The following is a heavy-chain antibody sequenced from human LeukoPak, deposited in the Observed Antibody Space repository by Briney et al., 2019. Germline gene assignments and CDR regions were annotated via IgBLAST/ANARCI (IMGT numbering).Heavy chain of an antibody. CDR2: IIPIFGTA. CDR1: GGTFSNYA. Sequence: ASVKVSCKASGGTFSNYAITWVRQAPGQGLEWMGEIIPIFGTANYAQKLQGRVSLTTDESATTAYMELSSLGSEDTAVYYCARDLSVAVDNWFDPWGQRTLVTVSS. D-gene: IGHD6-19*01. V-gene: IGHV1-69*05. J-gene: IGHJ5*02. CDR3: ARDLSVAVDNWFDP.